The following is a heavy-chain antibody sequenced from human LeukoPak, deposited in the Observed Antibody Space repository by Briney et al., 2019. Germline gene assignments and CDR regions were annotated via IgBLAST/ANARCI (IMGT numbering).Heavy chain of an antibody. V-gene: IGHV3-30-3*01. CDR1: GFTFSSYA. D-gene: IGHD6-19*01. CDR3: ARTNHPQWLVLGYYFDY. CDR2: IPYDGSNK. Sequence: GRSLRLSCAASGFTFSSYAMHWVRQAPGKGLEWVAVIPYDGSNKHYADSVKGRFTISRDNSKNTLYLQMNSLRAEDTAVYYCARTNHPQWLVLGYYFDYWGQGTLVTVSS. J-gene: IGHJ4*02.